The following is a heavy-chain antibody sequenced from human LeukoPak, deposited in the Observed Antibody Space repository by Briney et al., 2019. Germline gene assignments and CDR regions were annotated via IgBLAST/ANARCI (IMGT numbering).Heavy chain of an antibody. V-gene: IGHV3-30*04. J-gene: IGHJ3*02. D-gene: IGHD2-2*03. Sequence: GGSLRLSCAASGFTFSSYAMHWVRQAPGKGLEWVAVISDDGSNKYYADSVKGRFTISRDNSKNTLYLQMNSLRPEDTAVYCCARVDDLDAFDIWGQGTMVTVSS. CDR2: ISDDGSNK. CDR3: ARVDDLDAFDI. CDR1: GFTFSSYA.